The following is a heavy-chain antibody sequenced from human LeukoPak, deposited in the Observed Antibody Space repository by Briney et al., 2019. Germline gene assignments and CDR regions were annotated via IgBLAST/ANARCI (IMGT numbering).Heavy chain of an antibody. Sequence: GGSLRLSCAASGFTFSSYWMHWVRQAPGKGRVWVSRINSDGSSTRYADSVKGRFTISRDNAKSTLYLQMNSLRAEDTAVYYCASSSMVRGVIVYYYYMDVWGKGITVTVSS. CDR2: INSDGSST. CDR3: ASSSMVRGVIVYYYYMDV. V-gene: IGHV3-74*01. CDR1: GFTFSSYW. D-gene: IGHD3-10*01. J-gene: IGHJ6*03.